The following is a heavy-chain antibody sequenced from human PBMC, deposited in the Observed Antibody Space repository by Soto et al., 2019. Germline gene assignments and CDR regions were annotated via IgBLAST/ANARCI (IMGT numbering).Heavy chain of an antibody. V-gene: IGHV1-69*13. CDR1: GGTFSSYA. CDR2: IIPIFGTA. CDR3: ARAAAGPWGDYYYYYGMDV. D-gene: IGHD6-13*01. J-gene: IGHJ6*02. Sequence: SVKVSCKASGGTFSSYAISWVRQAPGQGLEWMGGIIPIFGTANYAQKFQGRVTITADESTSTAYMELSSLRSEDTAVYYCARAAAGPWGDYYYYYGMDVWGQGTTVTVSS.